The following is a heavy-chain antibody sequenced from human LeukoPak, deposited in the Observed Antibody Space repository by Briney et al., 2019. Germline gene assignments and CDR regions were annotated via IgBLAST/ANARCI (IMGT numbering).Heavy chain of an antibody. Sequence: SEALSLTCTVSGVSITDYYWSWVRQPPGKGLEWIGYVLYSGNTNYNPALKSRVTMSVDTSNDQVSLILTSVTAADTAVYYCARHGHTYGRTDNYFDPWGQGILVTVSS. CDR3: ARHGHTYGRTDNYFDP. J-gene: IGHJ5*02. CDR2: VLYSGNT. CDR1: GVSITDYY. D-gene: IGHD5-18*01. V-gene: IGHV4-59*08.